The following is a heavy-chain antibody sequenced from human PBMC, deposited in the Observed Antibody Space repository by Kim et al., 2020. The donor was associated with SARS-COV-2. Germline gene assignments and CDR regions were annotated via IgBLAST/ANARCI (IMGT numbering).Heavy chain of an antibody. CDR3: AKVHTRGCGPGY. Sequence: GGSLRLSCAASGFTFDDYAMHWVRQAPGKGLEWVSGISWNSGSIGYADSVKGRSTISGDNANNSLHLQMNSLRAEDTAFYYLAKVHTRGCGPGYWGQGTL. CDR2: ISWNSGSI. CDR1: GFTFDDYA. J-gene: IGHJ4*02. D-gene: IGHD6-19*01. V-gene: IGHV3-9*01.